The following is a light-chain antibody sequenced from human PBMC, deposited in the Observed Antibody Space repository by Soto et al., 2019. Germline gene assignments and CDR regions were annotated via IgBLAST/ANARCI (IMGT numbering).Light chain of an antibody. V-gene: IGLV2-8*01. CDR3: SSYAGSKNLV. Sequence: QSALTQPPSASGSPGQSVTISCTGTSSDVGGYNYVSWYQQHPGKAPKLMIYEVSKRPSGVPDRFSGFKSGNTASLTVSGLQAADEADFYCSSYAGSKNLVLGGGPQLTV. CDR2: EVS. CDR1: SSDVGGYNY. J-gene: IGLJ2*01.